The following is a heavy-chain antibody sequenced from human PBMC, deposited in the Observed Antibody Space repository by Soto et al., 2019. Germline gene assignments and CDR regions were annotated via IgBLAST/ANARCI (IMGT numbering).Heavy chain of an antibody. J-gene: IGHJ6*02. V-gene: IGHV1-3*05. D-gene: IGHD5-12*01. CDR1: GYTFTSYA. CDR3: ASADWSSPKYSGYDSGYYYGMDV. CDR2: INAGNGNT. Sequence: QVQLVQSGAEEKKPGASVKVSCKASGYTFTSYAMHWVRQAPGQRLEWMGWINAGNGNTKYSQKFQGRVTITRDTSASTAYMELSSLRSEDTAVYYCASADWSSPKYSGYDSGYYYGMDVWGQGTTVTVSS.